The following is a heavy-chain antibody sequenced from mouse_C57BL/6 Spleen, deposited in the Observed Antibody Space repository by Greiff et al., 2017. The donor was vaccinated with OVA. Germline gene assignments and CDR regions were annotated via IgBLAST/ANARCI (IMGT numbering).Heavy chain of an antibody. V-gene: IGHV3-6*01. Sequence: VQLKQSGPGLVKPSQSLSLTCSVTGYSITSGYYWNWIRQFPGNKLEWMGYISYDGSNNYNPSLKNRISITRDTSKNQFFLKLNSVTTEDTATYYCAREGDGSSYAWFAYWGQGTLVTVSA. CDR3: AREGDGSSYAWFAY. CDR2: ISYDGSN. CDR1: GYSITSGYY. D-gene: IGHD1-1*01. J-gene: IGHJ3*01.